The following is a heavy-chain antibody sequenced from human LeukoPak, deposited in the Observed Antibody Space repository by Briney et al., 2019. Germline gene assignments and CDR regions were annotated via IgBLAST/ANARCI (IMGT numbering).Heavy chain of an antibody. V-gene: IGHV4-31*03. Sequence: SQTLSLTCTVSGGSISSGGYYWSWIRQHPEKGLEWIGYIYYSGSTYYNPSLKSRVTISVDTSKNQFSLKLSSVTAADTAVYYCTRDGYGSGSCFDYWGQGTLVTVSS. CDR3: TRDGYGSGSCFDY. CDR1: GGSISSGGYY. J-gene: IGHJ4*02. D-gene: IGHD3-10*01. CDR2: IYYSGST.